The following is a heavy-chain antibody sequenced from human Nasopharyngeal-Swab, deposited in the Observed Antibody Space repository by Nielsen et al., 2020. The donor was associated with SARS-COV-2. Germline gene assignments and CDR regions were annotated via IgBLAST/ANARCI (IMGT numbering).Heavy chain of an antibody. Sequence: GESLKISCVASGFAFSDSYMSWIRQAPEKGLEWLSYISGGSSDSNYADSVKGRFTISRDNTKNALYLQMNSLRAEDTAVYYCAKNSGRDGGYWGQGTLVTVSS. CDR2: ISGGSSDS. D-gene: IGHD1-1*01. CDR1: GFAFSDSY. V-gene: IGHV3-11*03. CDR3: AKNSGRDGGY. J-gene: IGHJ4*02.